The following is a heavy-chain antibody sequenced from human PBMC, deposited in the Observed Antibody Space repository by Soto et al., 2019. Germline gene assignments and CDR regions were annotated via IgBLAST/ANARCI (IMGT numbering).Heavy chain of an antibody. D-gene: IGHD6-6*01. V-gene: IGHV4-59*08. J-gene: IGHJ4*02. CDR3: ARRTGSSTYYFDY. CDR2: IYYSGST. Sequence: SETLSLTCTVSGGSSSSYYWSWIRQPPGKGLEWIGYIYYSGSTNYNPSLKSRVTISVDTSKNQFSLNLSSVTAADTAVYYCARRTGSSTYYFDYWGQGALVTVSS. CDR1: GGSSSSYY.